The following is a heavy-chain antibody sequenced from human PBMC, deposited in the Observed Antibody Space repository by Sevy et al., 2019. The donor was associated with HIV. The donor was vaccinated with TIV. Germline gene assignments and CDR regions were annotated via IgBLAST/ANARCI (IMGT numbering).Heavy chain of an antibody. D-gene: IGHD2-8*01. CDR3: TRDMYGIDY. Sequence: GGSLRLSCAASGFTFTNYRMHWVRQAPGKGLVWVSRVDNDGSGTNYVDSVKGRFTISRDNAKNMVYLQMNSLRAEDTAVYYCTRDMYGIDYWGQGTLVTVSS. CDR1: GFTFTNYR. J-gene: IGHJ4*02. CDR2: VDNDGSGT. V-gene: IGHV3-74*01.